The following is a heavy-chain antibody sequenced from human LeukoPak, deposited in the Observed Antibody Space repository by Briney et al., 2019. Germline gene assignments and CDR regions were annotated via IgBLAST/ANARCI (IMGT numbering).Heavy chain of an antibody. CDR2: IIPIFGTA. Sequence: GASVKVSCKASGGTFSSYAISWVRQAPGQGLEWMGGIIPIFGTANYAQKLQGRVTMTTDTSTSTAYMELRSLRSDDTAVYYCARLYYYDSSGYREIDYWGQGTLVTVSS. D-gene: IGHD3-22*01. V-gene: IGHV1-69*05. CDR3: ARLYYYDSSGYREIDY. J-gene: IGHJ4*02. CDR1: GGTFSSYA.